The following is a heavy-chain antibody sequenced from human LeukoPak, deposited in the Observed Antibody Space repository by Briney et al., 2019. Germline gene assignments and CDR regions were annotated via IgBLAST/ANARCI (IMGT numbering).Heavy chain of an antibody. Sequence: GGSLRLSCAASGFTFKDAWMAWVRQASGKGLEWIGRIRNEVDGATTSYATSVKGRFNISRDDSRNTLYLQMQSLKSEDTALYYCATDRLFHNYWGQGTQVTVSS. CDR2: IRNEVDGATT. V-gene: IGHV3-15*01. D-gene: IGHD2-21*01. CDR3: ATDRLFHNY. CDR1: GFTFKDAW. J-gene: IGHJ4*02.